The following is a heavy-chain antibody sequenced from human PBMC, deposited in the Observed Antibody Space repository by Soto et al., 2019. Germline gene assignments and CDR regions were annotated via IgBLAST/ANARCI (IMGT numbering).Heavy chain of an antibody. CDR1: GFTFSSYW. J-gene: IGHJ4*02. CDR3: AREQGSRWYYFDY. CDR2: INSDGSST. Sequence: GGSLRLSCAASGFTFSSYWMHWVRQAPGKGLVWVSRINSDGSSTSYADSVKGRFTIYRDNAKNTLYLQMNSLRAEDTAVYYCAREQGSRWYYFDYWGQGTLVTVSS. D-gene: IGHD6-13*01. V-gene: IGHV3-74*01.